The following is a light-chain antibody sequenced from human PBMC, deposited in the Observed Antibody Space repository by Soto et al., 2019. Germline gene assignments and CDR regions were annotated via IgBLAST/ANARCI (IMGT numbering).Light chain of an antibody. V-gene: IGLV2-14*01. J-gene: IGLJ3*02. CDR3: ISFTPSTTTHWV. Sequence: QSALTQPPSVSGSPGQSITISCTGTSSDVGDYNRVSWYQHHPGKAPKLMIFEVTNRPSGISDRFSGFKSRSTASLTISELQPDDEADYYCISFTPSTTTHWVFGGGTKLTVL. CDR1: SSDVGDYNR. CDR2: EVT.